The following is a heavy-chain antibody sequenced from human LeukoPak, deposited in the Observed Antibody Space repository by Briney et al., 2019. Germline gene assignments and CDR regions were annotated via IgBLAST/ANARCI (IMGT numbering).Heavy chain of an antibody. V-gene: IGHV1-18*01. J-gene: IGHJ4*02. CDR3: AREGLGELTLDC. D-gene: IGHD3-16*01. Sequence: ASVKVSCNSFGYTFTTYGINWVRQAPGQGLEWMGWISTDNGDTTYAQKFQGRVTMTTDTSTGTAYMELRSLRSDDTAVYYCAREGLGELTLDCWGQGTLVTVSS. CDR2: ISTDNGDT. CDR1: GYTFTTYG.